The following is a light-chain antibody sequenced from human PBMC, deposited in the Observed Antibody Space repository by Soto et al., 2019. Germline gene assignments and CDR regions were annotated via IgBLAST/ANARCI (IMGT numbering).Light chain of an antibody. CDR2: AAS. CDR3: QKYNSAPWT. V-gene: IGKV1-27*01. Sequence: DIQMTQSPSSLSASVGVKVIITCRASQDIGDSLAWYQQKPGKVPELLIYAASTLNSVVPSRFSGSGSGTDFTLTISSLQPEDVATYYCQKYNSAPWTFGPGTKVEIK. J-gene: IGKJ1*01. CDR1: QDIGDS.